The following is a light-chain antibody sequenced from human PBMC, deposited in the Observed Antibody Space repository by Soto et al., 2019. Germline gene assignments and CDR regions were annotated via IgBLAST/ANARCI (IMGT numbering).Light chain of an antibody. CDR1: QSVSSNY. Sequence: EIVLTQSPDTVSLSPGETATLSCRASQSVSSNYLDWYQQKPGQAPRLLIYGASSRATGIPDRFSGSGSGTDFTLTISRLEPEDFAVFYCQQYDNSITFGQGTRLEI. CDR3: QQYDNSIT. J-gene: IGKJ5*01. CDR2: GAS. V-gene: IGKV3-20*01.